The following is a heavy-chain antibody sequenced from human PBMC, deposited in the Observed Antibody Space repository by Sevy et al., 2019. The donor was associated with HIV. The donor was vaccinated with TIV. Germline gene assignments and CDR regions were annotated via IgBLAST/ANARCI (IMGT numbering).Heavy chain of an antibody. J-gene: IGHJ5*01. Sequence: GSLRLSCSASGFSVRSFSMHWVRQAPGKGLEWVAALLYNVRTEEYADSVKGRFTISRDNSKNTLNLEMNSLRVEDTALYFCARDSARVIVPTAGFDSWGQGVLVTVSS. D-gene: IGHD2-15*01. CDR2: LLYNVRTE. CDR3: ARDSARVIVPTAGFDS. V-gene: IGHV3-33*03. CDR1: GFSVRSFS.